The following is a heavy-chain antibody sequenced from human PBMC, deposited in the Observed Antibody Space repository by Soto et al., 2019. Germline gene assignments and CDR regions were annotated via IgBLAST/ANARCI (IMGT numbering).Heavy chain of an antibody. V-gene: IGHV3-53*01. CDR3: ASRRGYTYGPPDC. CDR1: EFTVSSNY. D-gene: IGHD5-18*01. J-gene: IGHJ4*02. Sequence: PGGSLRLSCAASEFTVSSNYMNWVRQAPGKGLECVSIIYSGGSTYYADSVKGRFTISRDNSKNKLYLQMNSLRADDTAVYYCASRRGYTYGPPDCWGQGTLVTVSS. CDR2: IYSGGST.